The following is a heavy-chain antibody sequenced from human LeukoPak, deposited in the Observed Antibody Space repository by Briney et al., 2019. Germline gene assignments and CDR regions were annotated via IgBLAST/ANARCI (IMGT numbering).Heavy chain of an antibody. V-gene: IGHV1-8*01. CDR3: ARGWGMGAAGQTDY. CDR2: IKHDGSEK. CDR1: GFTFTSCG. D-gene: IGHD6-13*01. Sequence: ASVKVSCKASGFTFTSCGINWVRQATGQGLEWMGWIKHDGSEKGYAQKLQGRFTITRDNAMSSAYMQLNSLRAEDTAVYYCARGWGMGAAGQTDYWREGTMVTVSS. J-gene: IGHJ4*02.